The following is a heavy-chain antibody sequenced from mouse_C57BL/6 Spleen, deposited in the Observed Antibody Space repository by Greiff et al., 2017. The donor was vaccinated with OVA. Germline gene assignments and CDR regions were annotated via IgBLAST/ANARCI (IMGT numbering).Heavy chain of an antibody. CDR2: LDPSDSYT. V-gene: IGHV1-50*01. CDR1: GYTFTSYW. J-gene: IGHJ4*01. D-gene: IGHD2-3*01. CDR3: ARPLIYDGSYYAMDY. Sequence: VQLQQPGAELVKPGASVKLSCKASGYTFTSYWMQWVKQRPGQGLEWIGELDPSDSYTNYNQKFKGKATLTVDTSSSTAYMQLSSLTSEDSAVYYCARPLIYDGSYYAMDYWGQGTSVTVSS.